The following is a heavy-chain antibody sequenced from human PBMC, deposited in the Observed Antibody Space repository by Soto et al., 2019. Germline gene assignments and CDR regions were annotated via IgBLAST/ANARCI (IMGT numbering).Heavy chain of an antibody. J-gene: IGHJ6*02. CDR2: LIPIFGTA. CDR1: GVTFSSYA. CDR3: AIIGAASYYYYGTDV. D-gene: IGHD3-10*01. Sequence: QVQLVQSGAEVKKPGSSVKVSFKASGVTFSSYAISWVRQAPGQGLEWMGGLIPIFGTANYAQKFQGRVTITADKSTSTAYRELSSLRSEDTAVYYCAIIGAASYYYYGTDVWVRGTTVTVSS. V-gene: IGHV1-69*06.